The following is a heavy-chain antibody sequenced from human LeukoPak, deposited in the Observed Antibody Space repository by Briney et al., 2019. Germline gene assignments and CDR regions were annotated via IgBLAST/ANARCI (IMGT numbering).Heavy chain of an antibody. CDR2: ISYDGSNK. CDR1: GFIFSSYG. V-gene: IGHV3-30*03. CDR3: ARTDY. Sequence: GGSLRLSCAASGFIFSSYGMHWVRQAPGKGLEWVALISYDGSNKYYADSVKGRFTISRDNSKKTVYLQMNSLRVEDTAVYYCARTDYWGQGTLVTVSS. J-gene: IGHJ4*02.